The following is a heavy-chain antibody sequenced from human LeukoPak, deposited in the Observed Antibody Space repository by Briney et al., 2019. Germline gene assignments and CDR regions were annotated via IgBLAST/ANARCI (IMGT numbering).Heavy chain of an antibody. CDR3: VRDYIAAAGDGA. J-gene: IGHJ5*02. Sequence: ASVKVSCKASGYTFTGYYLHWVRQAPGQGLEWMGWTDPNSGGTNYAQSFQGRVTMTSDTSIRTAYMELGRLTFDDTAVYYCVRDYIAAAGDGAWGQGTLVTVSS. CDR1: GYTFTGYY. V-gene: IGHV1-2*02. CDR2: TDPNSGGT. D-gene: IGHD6-13*01.